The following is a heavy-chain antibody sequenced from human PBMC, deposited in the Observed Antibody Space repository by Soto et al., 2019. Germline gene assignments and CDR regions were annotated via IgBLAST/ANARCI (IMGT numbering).Heavy chain of an antibody. Sequence: ASVKVSCKAPGYTFTSYYMHWVRQAPGQGLEWMGIINPSGGSATYAEKFQGRVALTRDTSTRTVYMDLSSLRSEDTAVYYCARDISTGWDSWGQGTLVTVSS. V-gene: IGHV1-46*01. CDR2: INPSGGSA. J-gene: IGHJ4*02. CDR3: ARDISTGWDS. CDR1: GYTFTSYY. D-gene: IGHD2-8*02.